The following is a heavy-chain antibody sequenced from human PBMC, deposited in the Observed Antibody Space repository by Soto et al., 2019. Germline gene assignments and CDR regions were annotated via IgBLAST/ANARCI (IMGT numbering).Heavy chain of an antibody. Sequence: QVQLVQSGAEVKEPAASVKVSCKTSGYTFTSYYMHWVRQAPGQGLEWMGIINPSGGSTSYGQKFQGRVTMTRDTSTSTVYMELSSLRSEDTAVYYCARGSLYCYDSGGIRHAYYCGMDVWGQGTTVTVSS. CDR1: GYTFTSYY. V-gene: IGHV1-46*01. CDR3: ARGSLYCYDSGGIRHAYYCGMDV. D-gene: IGHD3-22*01. J-gene: IGHJ6*02. CDR2: INPSGGST.